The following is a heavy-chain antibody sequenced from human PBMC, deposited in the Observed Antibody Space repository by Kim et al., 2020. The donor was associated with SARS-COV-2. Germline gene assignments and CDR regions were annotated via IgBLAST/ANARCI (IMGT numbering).Heavy chain of an antibody. CDR2: ISYDGSNT. V-gene: IGHV3-30-3*01. CDR3: ARAEYYYGSGSSSGPGY. D-gene: IGHD3-10*01. J-gene: IGHJ4*02. CDR1: GFTLRSHA. Sequence: GGSLRLSCAASGFTLRSHAMHWVRQAPGKGLEWVAVISYDGSNTYYADSVKGRFTISRDNSNNTLYLQMNSLRAEDTAVYYCARAEYYYGSGSSSGPGYWGQGTLVTVSS.